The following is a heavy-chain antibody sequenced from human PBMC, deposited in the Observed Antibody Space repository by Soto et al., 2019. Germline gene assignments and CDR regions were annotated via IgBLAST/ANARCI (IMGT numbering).Heavy chain of an antibody. J-gene: IGHJ6*02. CDR2: IYPGDSDT. V-gene: IGHV5-51*01. Sequence: GESLKISCKGSGYSFTSYWIGWVRQMPGKGLEWMGFIYPGDSDTRYSPSFQGQVTISADKSISTAYLQGSSLKASDTAMYYSARLGTRTTGTPNYGMDVWGQGTTVTVSS. CDR3: ARLGTRTTGTPNYGMDV. CDR1: GYSFTSYW. D-gene: IGHD1-1*01.